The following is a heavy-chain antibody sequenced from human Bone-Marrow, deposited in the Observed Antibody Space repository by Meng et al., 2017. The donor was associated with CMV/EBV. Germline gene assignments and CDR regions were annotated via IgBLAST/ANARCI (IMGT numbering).Heavy chain of an antibody. CDR3: AKEYHGQWLYYGMDV. CDR2: ISAAGDT. V-gene: IGHV3-13*01. Sequence: GESLKISCAASGFTFSYYDMHWVRQVTGKGLEWVSAISAAGDTYYPDSVKGRFSISRENAQNSVYLLMNSLRAGDTAIYYCAKEYHGQWLYYGMDVWGQGTTVTVSS. CDR1: GFTFSYYD. D-gene: IGHD6-19*01. J-gene: IGHJ6*02.